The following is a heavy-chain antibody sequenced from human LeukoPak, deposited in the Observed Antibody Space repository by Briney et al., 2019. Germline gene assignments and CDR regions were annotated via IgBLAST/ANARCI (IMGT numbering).Heavy chain of an antibody. CDR3: ARDSSSTSCCSGGNY. CDR1: GGSISSYY. CDR2: ILYSGTT. V-gene: IGHV4-59*12. J-gene: IGHJ4*02. Sequence: SETLSLTCTVSGGSISSYYWSWIRQTPGKGLEWIGYILYSGTTTNYNPSLKSRVTISVDTSKNQFSLKLSSVTAADTAVYYCARDSSSTSCCSGGNYWGQGTLVTVSS. D-gene: IGHD2-2*01.